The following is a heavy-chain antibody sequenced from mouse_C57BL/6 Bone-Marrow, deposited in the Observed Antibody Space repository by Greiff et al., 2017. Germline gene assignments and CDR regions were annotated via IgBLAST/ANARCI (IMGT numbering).Heavy chain of an antibody. V-gene: IGHV1-81*01. J-gene: IGHJ1*03. Sequence: VQLQASGAELARPGASVKLSCKASGYTFTSYGISWVKQRTGQGLEWIGELSPISGNTYYTEKFKGKATLTADKSSSTAYMELRSLTSEDSAVYFCATYGYHWYFDVWGTGTTVTVSS. CDR3: ATYGYHWYFDV. CDR2: LSPISGNT. D-gene: IGHD2-2*01. CDR1: GYTFTSYG.